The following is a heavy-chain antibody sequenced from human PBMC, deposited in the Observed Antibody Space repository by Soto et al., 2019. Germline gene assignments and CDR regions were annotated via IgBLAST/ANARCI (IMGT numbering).Heavy chain of an antibody. J-gene: IGHJ4*02. D-gene: IGHD7-27*01. CDR2: IYYSGST. CDR3: ARRWGRTFAY. CDR1: GGSISSYY. Sequence: QVQLQESGPGVVKPSETLSLTCTVSGGSISSYYWSWIRQPPGKGLEWIGYIYYSGSTNYDPSLTGRVTISVDTSKNQFSLKLSSVTAADTAVYYCARRWGRTFAYWGQGTLVTVSS. V-gene: IGHV4-59*08.